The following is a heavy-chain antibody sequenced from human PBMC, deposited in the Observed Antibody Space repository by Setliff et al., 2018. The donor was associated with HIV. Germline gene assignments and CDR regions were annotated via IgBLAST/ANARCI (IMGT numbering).Heavy chain of an antibody. J-gene: IGHJ5*02. Sequence: GGSLRLSCAASGFTFSTYWMHWVRQAPGKGLVWVSHINNDGRKTTYADSLKGRFTVSRDNAKNTLYLQMNSLRAEDTAVYYCARVASGYDYGWLDPWGQGTLVTVSS. CDR2: INNDGRKT. V-gene: IGHV3-74*03. CDR1: GFTFSTYW. CDR3: ARVASGYDYGWLDP. D-gene: IGHD5-12*01.